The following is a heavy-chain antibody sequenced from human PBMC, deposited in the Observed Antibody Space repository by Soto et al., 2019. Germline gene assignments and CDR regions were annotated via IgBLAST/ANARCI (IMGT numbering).Heavy chain of an antibody. CDR2: ISSSSSYI. CDR1: GFSFSIYS. V-gene: IGHV3-21*01. Sequence: EVQLVESGGGMVKTGGSLRLSCADSGFSFSIYSMNWVRQDPGEGLEWVSSISSSSSYIYDADSVKCRFTISRDNAKNSLYLQMNILRAEDTAVYYCARARGNRPTDYWCQGTLVTVS. CDR3: ARARGNRPTDY. J-gene: IGHJ4*02. D-gene: IGHD4-4*01.